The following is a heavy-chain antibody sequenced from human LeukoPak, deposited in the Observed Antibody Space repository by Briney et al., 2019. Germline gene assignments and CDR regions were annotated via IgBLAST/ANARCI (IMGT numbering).Heavy chain of an antibody. D-gene: IGHD3-9*01. CDR3: VVYYDILTGYHNYFDY. CDR1: GFTFSGYA. Sequence: GGSLRLSCAASGFTFSGYAMSWVRQAPGKGLEWVSAISGSGGRTYYADSVKGRFTISRDNSKNTLYLQMSSLRAEDTAVYYCVVYYDILTGYHNYFDYWGQGTLVSVSS. CDR2: ISGSGGRT. J-gene: IGHJ4*02. V-gene: IGHV3-23*01.